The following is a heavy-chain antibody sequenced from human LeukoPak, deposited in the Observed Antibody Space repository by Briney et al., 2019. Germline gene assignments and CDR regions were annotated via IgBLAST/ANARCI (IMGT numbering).Heavy chain of an antibody. Sequence: PGGSLRLSCAASGFTFSSYAMSWVRQAPGKGLEWVSAISGSGGSTYYADSVKGRFTISRDNSKNTLYLQMNSLRAEDTAVYYCAKQAPRSSSWRGAFDIWGQGTMVTVSS. D-gene: IGHD6-13*01. CDR3: AKQAPRSSSWRGAFDI. J-gene: IGHJ3*02. V-gene: IGHV3-23*01. CDR2: ISGSGGST. CDR1: GFTFSSYA.